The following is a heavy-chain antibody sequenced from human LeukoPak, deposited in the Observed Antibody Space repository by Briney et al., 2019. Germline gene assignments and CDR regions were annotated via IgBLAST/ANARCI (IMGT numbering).Heavy chain of an antibody. J-gene: IGHJ4*02. CDR3: ARGGGGSDY. V-gene: IGHV3-7*04. Sequence: PGGSLRLSCAASGFTLSTFWMTWVRQAPGKGLEWVANIKQDGSEKYYVDSVRGRLTISRDNTKNSLYLQMNSLRAEDTAVYYCARGGGGSDYWGQGILVTVSS. D-gene: IGHD3-16*01. CDR2: IKQDGSEK. CDR1: GFTLSTFW.